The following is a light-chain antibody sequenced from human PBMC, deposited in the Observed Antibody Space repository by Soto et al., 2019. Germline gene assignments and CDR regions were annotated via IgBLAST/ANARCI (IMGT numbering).Light chain of an antibody. Sequence: DIQMTQSPSSLSASLGDRVTITCRASQGIGVYLAWFQQKPGNAPKLLIYAASTLQSGVPSRFSGSGSGTDFTLTVSSLQPEDVATYYSQKYNSAPLTFGGGTKVDIK. V-gene: IGKV1-27*01. CDR1: QGIGVY. CDR3: QKYNSAPLT. J-gene: IGKJ4*01. CDR2: AAS.